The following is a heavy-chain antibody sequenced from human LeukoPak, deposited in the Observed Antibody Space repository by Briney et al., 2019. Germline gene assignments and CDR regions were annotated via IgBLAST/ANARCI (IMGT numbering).Heavy chain of an antibody. V-gene: IGHV3-74*01. Sequence: GGSLRLSCAASVFTFSSYWMHWVRQAPGKGLVWVSRNNSDGSSTFYADSVKGRFTTSRDNAENTVYLQMNSLRADDTAVYYCARIPGGSGSQYDYWGQGTLVIVSS. J-gene: IGHJ4*02. CDR1: VFTFSSYW. D-gene: IGHD3-10*01. CDR3: ARIPGGSGSQYDY. CDR2: NNSDGSST.